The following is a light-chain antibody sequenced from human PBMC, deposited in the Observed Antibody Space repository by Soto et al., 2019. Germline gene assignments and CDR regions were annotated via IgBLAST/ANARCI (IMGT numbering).Light chain of an antibody. V-gene: IGLV2-14*01. CDR3: SSFTSSSTLV. J-gene: IGLJ1*01. CDR1: SSDVGGYNY. CDR2: DVS. Sequence: QSVLTQPASVSGSPGQSITISCTGTSSDVGGYNYVSWYQQHPGKAPKLVISDVSNRPSGVSYRFSGSKSGNTASLTISGLQAEDEADYYCSSFTSSSTLVFGTGTKVTVL.